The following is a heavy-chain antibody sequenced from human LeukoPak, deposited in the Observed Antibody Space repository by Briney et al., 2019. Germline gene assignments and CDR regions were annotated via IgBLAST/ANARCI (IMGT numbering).Heavy chain of an antibody. J-gene: IGHJ4*03. CDR3: AREAIFGVVREYYFDY. Sequence: GASVKVSCKTSGYTFTRYHIHWVRQAPGQGLEWMGVINPSGGTTTYAQNFQGRVTMTRDSSTITVYMELSSLRSDDTAVYYCAREAIFGVVREYYFDYWGQGTTVTVSS. CDR1: GYTFTRYH. V-gene: IGHV1-46*01. CDR2: INPSGGTT. D-gene: IGHD3-3*01.